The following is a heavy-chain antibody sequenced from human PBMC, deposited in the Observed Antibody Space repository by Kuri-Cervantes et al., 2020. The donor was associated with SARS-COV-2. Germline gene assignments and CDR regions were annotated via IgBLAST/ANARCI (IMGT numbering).Heavy chain of an antibody. CDR1: RGSVSSSSYY. D-gene: IGHD7-27*01. V-gene: IGHV4-39*01. CDR2: IYYTGNT. Sequence: GSLRLSCTVSRGSVSSSSYYWGWIRQPPGKVLEWIGSIYYTGNTYYNPSLNSRVTMSVDTSKNQFSLKVSSVTAADTAVYYCARAAGDQGEYYYYYMDVWGKGTTVTVSS. J-gene: IGHJ6*03. CDR3: ARAAGDQGEYYYYYMDV.